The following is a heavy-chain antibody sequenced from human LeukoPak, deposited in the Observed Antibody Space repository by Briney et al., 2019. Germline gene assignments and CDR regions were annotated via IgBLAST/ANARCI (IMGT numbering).Heavy chain of an antibody. J-gene: IGHJ3*01. Sequence: SETLSLTCIVSGGSLSSHSRSWVRQSAGKGPEWIGRIHPSGSTKNNPPLRSRLTMSVDTPQDQFSPKVPSVIPPDTAAYFCAGDRTVYIGYAGDPFDVGGQGTMVSVS. CDR1: GGSLSSHS. V-gene: IGHV4-4*07. CDR2: IHPSGST. CDR3: AGDRTVYIGYAGDPFDV. D-gene: IGHD5-12*01.